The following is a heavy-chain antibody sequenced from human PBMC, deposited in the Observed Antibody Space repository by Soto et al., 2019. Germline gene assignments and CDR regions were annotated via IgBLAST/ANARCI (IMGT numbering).Heavy chain of an antibody. CDR2: INHSGST. V-gene: IGHV4-34*01. CDR3: ARARKGSGSDYYYQGYGMDV. CDR1: GGSFSDYY. Sequence: SETLSLTCSVYGGSFSDYYWSWIRQPPGKGLEWIGEINHSGSTNYNPSLKSRVTISAHTSKNQFSLKLSSVTAADTAVYYCARARKGSGSDYYYQGYGMDVWGQGTTVTVSS. D-gene: IGHD3-22*01. J-gene: IGHJ6*02.